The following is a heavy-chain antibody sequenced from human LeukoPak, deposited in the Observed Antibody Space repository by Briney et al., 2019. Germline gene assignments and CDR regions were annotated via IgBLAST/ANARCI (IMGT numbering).Heavy chain of an antibody. J-gene: IGHJ4*02. CDR3: ARDKSGGYSYGSFDY. V-gene: IGHV1-69*05. CDR2: IIPIFGTA. CDR1: GGTFSSYA. D-gene: IGHD5-18*01. Sequence: GASVKVSCKASGGTFSSYAISWVRQAPGQGLEWMGGIIPIFGTANYAQKFQGRVTITTDESTSTAYMELSSLRSEDTAVYYCARDKSGGYSYGSFDYWGQGTLVTVSS.